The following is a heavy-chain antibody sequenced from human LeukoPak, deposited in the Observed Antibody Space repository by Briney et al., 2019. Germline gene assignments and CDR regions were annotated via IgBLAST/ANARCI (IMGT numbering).Heavy chain of an antibody. V-gene: IGHV4-31*03. CDR2: IYYSGST. Sequence: PSQTLSLTCTVSGGSISSGGYYWSWIRQHPGKGLECIGYIYYSGSTYYNPSLKSRVTISVDTSKNQFSLKLSSVTAADTAVYYCARETRLHSGSYSNDAFDIWGQGTMVTVSS. D-gene: IGHD1-26*01. CDR3: ARETRLHSGSYSNDAFDI. CDR1: GGSISSGGYY. J-gene: IGHJ3*02.